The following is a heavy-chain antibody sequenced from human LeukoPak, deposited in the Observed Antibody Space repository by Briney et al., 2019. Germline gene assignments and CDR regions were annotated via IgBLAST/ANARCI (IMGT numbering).Heavy chain of an antibody. CDR2: FVPEDGET. D-gene: IGHD3-10*01. CDR3: ATLPRGHLFDS. Sequence: ASVKVSGKLSGDTLTELSMHWGRQSPGKGLEWMGGFVPEDGETIYAQKFQGRVTMTEDTSTDTAYMELSSLRSDDTAVYFCATLPRGHLFDSWGQGTLVTVSS. J-gene: IGHJ4*02. V-gene: IGHV1-24*01. CDR1: GDTLTELS.